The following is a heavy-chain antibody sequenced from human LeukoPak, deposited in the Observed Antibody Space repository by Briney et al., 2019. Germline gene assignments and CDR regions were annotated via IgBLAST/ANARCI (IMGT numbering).Heavy chain of an antibody. Sequence: GGSLRLSCVASGFTFEDHAMHWVRQAPGKGLEWVSGISWNSGSIGYADSVKGRFTISRDNAKNSLYVQMNSLRAEDMALYYCAKGGSYYELDYWGQGTLVTVSS. CDR1: GFTFEDHA. V-gene: IGHV3-9*03. J-gene: IGHJ4*02. D-gene: IGHD1-26*01. CDR3: AKGGSYYELDY. CDR2: ISWNSGSI.